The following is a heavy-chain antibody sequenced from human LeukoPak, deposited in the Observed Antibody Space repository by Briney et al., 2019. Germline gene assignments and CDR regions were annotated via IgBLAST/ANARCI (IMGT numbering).Heavy chain of an antibody. D-gene: IGHD2-15*01. V-gene: IGHV3-48*04. CDR1: GITFSSYS. CDR2: ITTRGTI. CDR3: ARDYCSGGSCYQILT. J-gene: IGHJ5*02. Sequence: GGSLRLSCAASGITFSSYSMNWVRQAPGKGLEWVSYITTRGTIYYADSVKGRFTISRDNAKNSLYLQMNSLRAEDTAVYYCARDYCSGGSCYQILTWGQGTLVTVSS.